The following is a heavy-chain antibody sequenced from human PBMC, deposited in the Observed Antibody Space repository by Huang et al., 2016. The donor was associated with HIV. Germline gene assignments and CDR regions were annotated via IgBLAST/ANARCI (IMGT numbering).Heavy chain of an antibody. V-gene: IGHV1-24*01. CDR3: ATGFDVFFDF. D-gene: IGHD3-9*01. J-gene: IGHJ4*02. Sequence: QVQLVQSRAEVKKPGASVKVSCKVSEYTLTELSIHWVRQPPGKGLGWMGSCDPEIGETIYAQKFQGRVTMTEDTSTETAFMELSGLRPEDTAVYYCATGFDVFFDFWGQGTLVTVSS. CDR2: CDPEIGET. CDR1: EYTLTELS.